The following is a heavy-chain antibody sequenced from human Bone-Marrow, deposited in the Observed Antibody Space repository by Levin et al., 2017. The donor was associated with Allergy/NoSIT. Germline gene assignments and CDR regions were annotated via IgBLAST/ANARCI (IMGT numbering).Heavy chain of an antibody. CDR3: ARDKDGIDY. Sequence: GESLKISCAASGFTFSSYYMHWVRQAPGKGLVWVARINIDESATWYADSVKGRFTISRDNAKNTLYLQMNSLRAEDTAMYYCARDKDGIDYWGQGTLVTVSS. CDR2: INIDESAT. V-gene: IGHV3-74*01. CDR1: GFTFSSYY. J-gene: IGHJ4*02.